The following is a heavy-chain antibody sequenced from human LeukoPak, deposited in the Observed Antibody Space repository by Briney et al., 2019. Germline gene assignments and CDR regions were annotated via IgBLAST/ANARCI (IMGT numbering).Heavy chain of an antibody. Sequence: GASVKVSCKASGYTFTDYYIHWVRQAPGQGLEWMGWIDPNSGDTNFAQIFQGRVTMTRDTSISTAYMELSRLRSDDTAVYYCAAVAGLGNAFDIWGQGTMVTVSS. J-gene: IGHJ3*02. V-gene: IGHV1-2*02. D-gene: IGHD6-19*01. CDR1: GYTFTDYY. CDR3: AAVAGLGNAFDI. CDR2: IDPNSGDT.